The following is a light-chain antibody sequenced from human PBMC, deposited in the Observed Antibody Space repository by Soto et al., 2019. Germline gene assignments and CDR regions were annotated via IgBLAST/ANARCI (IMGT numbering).Light chain of an antibody. Sequence: IQMRQSPSTLSASVGDRVTITCRASQSITGWLAWFQQKPGKAPKLLISKASRLESGVPSRFSGSGSGTDFSLTISRLEPEDFAIYHCQLYGSSLTFGGGTKVDIK. CDR3: QLYGSSLT. CDR2: KAS. V-gene: IGKV1-5*03. CDR1: QSITGW. J-gene: IGKJ4*01.